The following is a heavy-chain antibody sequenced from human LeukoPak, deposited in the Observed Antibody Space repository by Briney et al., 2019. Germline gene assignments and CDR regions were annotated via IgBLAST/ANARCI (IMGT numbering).Heavy chain of an antibody. V-gene: IGHV7-4-1*02. CDR2: INTNTGNP. J-gene: IGHJ3*02. D-gene: IGHD3-22*01. Sequence: ASVKVSCKASGYTFTNYAMNWVRQAPGQGLEWMGWINTNTGNPTYAQGFTGRFVFSLDTSVSTAYLQISSLKAEDTAVYYCARDDYDSSGDALDIWGQGTMVTGSS. CDR1: GYTFTNYA. CDR3: ARDDYDSSGDALDI.